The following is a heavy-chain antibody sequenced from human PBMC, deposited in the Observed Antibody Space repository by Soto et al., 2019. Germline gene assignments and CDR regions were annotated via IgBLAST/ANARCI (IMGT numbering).Heavy chain of an antibody. CDR3: ASKNPYSSGHPRIQGYFQH. V-gene: IGHV4-34*01. CDR2: INHSGST. Sequence: SETLSLTCAVYGGSFSGYYWSWIRQPPGKGLEWIGEINHSGSTNYNPSLKSRVTISVDTSKNQFSLKLSSVTAADTAVYYCASKNPYSSGHPRIQGYFQHWGQGTLVTVSS. D-gene: IGHD6-19*01. CDR1: GGSFSGYY. J-gene: IGHJ1*01.